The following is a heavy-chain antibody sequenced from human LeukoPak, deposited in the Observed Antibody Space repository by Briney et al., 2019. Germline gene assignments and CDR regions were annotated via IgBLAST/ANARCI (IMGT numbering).Heavy chain of an antibody. V-gene: IGHV4-39*07. CDR2: IYDSGST. D-gene: IGHD6-13*01. CDR3: ARDLYSSRTNDAFVI. CDR1: GGSISSSSYY. J-gene: IGHJ3*02. Sequence: PSETLSLTCTVSGGSISSSSYYWGWIRQPPGKGLEWIGSIYDSGSTYYNPSLKSRVTISVGTSKNQFSLKLNSVTAADTAVYYCARDLYSSRTNDAFVIWGQGAMVTVSS.